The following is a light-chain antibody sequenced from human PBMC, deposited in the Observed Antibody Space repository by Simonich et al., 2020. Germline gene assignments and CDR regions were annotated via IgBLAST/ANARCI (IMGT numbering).Light chain of an antibody. CDR3: SSYTSGSTWV. CDR2: DVS. Sequence: QSALTQPASVSGSPGQSITISCTGTSSDVGGYNYVSWYQQHPGQAPKLMVYDVSNRPTGVSNCFSGSKSGNTASRTISGLQAEDEADYYCSSYTSGSTWVFGGGTKLTVL. V-gene: IGLV2-14*03. CDR1: SSDVGGYNY. J-gene: IGLJ3*02.